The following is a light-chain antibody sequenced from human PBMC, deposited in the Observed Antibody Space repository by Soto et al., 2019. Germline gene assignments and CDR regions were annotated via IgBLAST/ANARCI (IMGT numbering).Light chain of an antibody. CDR1: QSVNSN. Sequence: EIVMTQSPVTLSVSPGERATLSCRASQSVNSNLAWYQQKPGQAPRLLIYAASTGATGTPARFSGSGSGSDFTLTISSLQSEDFAVYYCQQYNSWPLTFGPGTKVDIK. J-gene: IGKJ3*01. CDR2: AAS. CDR3: QQYNSWPLT. V-gene: IGKV3-15*01.